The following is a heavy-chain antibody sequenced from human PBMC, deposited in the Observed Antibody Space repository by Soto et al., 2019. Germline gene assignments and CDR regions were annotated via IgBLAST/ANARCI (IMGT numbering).Heavy chain of an antibody. CDR2: IYYSGST. CDR1: GGYISSYY. CDR3: ARHTEYGGTDY. Sequence: PSETMSLTCTVSGGYISSYYWSWIRQPPGKGLEWIGYIYYSGSTNYNPSLKSRVTISVDTSKNQFSLKLSSVTAADTAVYYCARHTEYGGTDYWGQGTLVTVSS. V-gene: IGHV4-59*08. D-gene: IGHD5-12*01. J-gene: IGHJ4*02.